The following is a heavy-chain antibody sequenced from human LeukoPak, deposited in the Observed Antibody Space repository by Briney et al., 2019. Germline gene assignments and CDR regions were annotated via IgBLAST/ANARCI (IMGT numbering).Heavy chain of an antibody. CDR3: ARSGGLDSFDI. D-gene: IGHD3-10*01. CDR2: IYYRGGT. CDR1: GASITDAY. Sequence: PSETLSLTCNVSGASITDAYWSWLRQPPGKGLEWIGYIYYRGGTNYNPSLKSRVTISVDTSKNQFSLKLSSVTAADTAVYYCARSGGLDSFDIWGQGTMVTVSS. V-gene: IGHV4-59*01. J-gene: IGHJ3*02.